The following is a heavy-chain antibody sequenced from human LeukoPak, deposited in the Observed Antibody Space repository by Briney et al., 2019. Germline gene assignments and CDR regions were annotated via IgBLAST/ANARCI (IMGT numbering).Heavy chain of an antibody. V-gene: IGHV3-23*01. D-gene: IGHD1-1*01. CDR1: GFRFSIYT. Sequence: GGSLRLSCAASGFRFSIYTMSWVRQAPGKGLEWVAGIFGSGYNTYYADSVKGRFTISRDNSKNTLYLQMNSLRAEDTAVYYCAKDQPPGTVWGQGTTVTVSS. J-gene: IGHJ6*02. CDR3: AKDQPPGTV. CDR2: IFGSGYNT.